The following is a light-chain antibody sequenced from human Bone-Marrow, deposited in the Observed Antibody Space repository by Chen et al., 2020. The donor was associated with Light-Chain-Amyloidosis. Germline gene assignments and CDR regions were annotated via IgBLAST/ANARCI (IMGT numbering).Light chain of an antibody. Sequence: SCELTQPPSVSVSPGQTARITCSGDDLPRNYAYWYQQKPGQAPVLVIHRDSARTSGICERFAGDGPGTTTTLTISGVQEDGVGDYHCPSAESSGTYEVPVGGGDKLTVL. CDR2: RDS. CDR3: PSAESSGTYEVP. J-gene: IGLJ2*01. CDR1: DLPRNY. V-gene: IGLV3-25*03.